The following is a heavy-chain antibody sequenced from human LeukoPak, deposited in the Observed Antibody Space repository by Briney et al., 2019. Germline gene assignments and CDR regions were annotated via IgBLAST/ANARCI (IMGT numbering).Heavy chain of an antibody. V-gene: IGHV4-59*01. D-gene: IGHD3-10*01. CDR1: GGSISSYY. Sequence: SETLSLTCTVSGGSISSYYWSWIRQPPGKGPEWIGYIYYSGSTNYNPSLKSRVTISVDTSKNQFSLKLSSVTAADTAVYYCARATGIWFDPWGQGTLVTVSS. CDR3: ARATGIWFDP. CDR2: IYYSGST. J-gene: IGHJ5*02.